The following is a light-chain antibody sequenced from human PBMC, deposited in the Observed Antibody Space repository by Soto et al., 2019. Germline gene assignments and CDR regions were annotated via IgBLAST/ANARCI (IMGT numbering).Light chain of an antibody. CDR2: EVS. J-gene: IGLJ3*02. V-gene: IGLV2-8*01. CDR1: SSDVGGYNS. CDR3: TSYAGSTYFAV. Sequence: QSALTQPPSASGSPGQSVTISCTGTSSDVGGYNSVSWYQHHPGKAPKLMIYEVSKRPSGVPDRFSGSKSGNTASLTVSGLQADDEADYYCTSYAGSTYFAVFGGGTKVTVL.